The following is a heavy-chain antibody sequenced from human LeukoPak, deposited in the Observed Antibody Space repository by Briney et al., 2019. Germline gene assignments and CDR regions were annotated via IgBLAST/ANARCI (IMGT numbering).Heavy chain of an antibody. Sequence: KPSETLSLTCPVSAGSISSSSYYWGWIRQPPGKGRDWIGSIYYSGSTYYNPSLKRRVTISVDTSKTPFSLKLSSVTAADTAVYYCAAPFGESSLAGGYWGQGTLVTVSS. CDR3: AAPFGESSLAGGY. CDR2: IYYSGST. J-gene: IGHJ4*02. V-gene: IGHV4-39*01. CDR1: AGSISSSSYY. D-gene: IGHD3-10*01.